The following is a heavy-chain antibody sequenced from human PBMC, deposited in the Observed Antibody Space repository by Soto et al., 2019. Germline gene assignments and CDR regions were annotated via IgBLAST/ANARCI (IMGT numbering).Heavy chain of an antibody. D-gene: IGHD3-10*01. CDR3: ARDRRYYGSGRSNGMDV. Sequence: PSETLSLTCVVSGYSISSGYFWGWIRQPPGKGLEWIGTISHSGSTYSSPSLKSRVIISLDTSKNQFSLKLRSVTAADTAVYYCARDRRYYGSGRSNGMDVWGQGTTVTVSS. V-gene: IGHV4-38-2*02. CDR2: ISHSGST. J-gene: IGHJ6*02. CDR1: GYSISSGYF.